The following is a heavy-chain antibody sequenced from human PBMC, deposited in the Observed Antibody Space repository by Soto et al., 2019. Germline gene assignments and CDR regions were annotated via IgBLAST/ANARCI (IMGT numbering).Heavy chain of an antibody. D-gene: IGHD6-13*01. Sequence: GSLGLACAASGFTFSSYGIHGVRQAPGKGLEWVAFISYDGTNEYYADSVKGRITISRDNSKNTVYLQMNSLRAEDTAVYYCAKRFSGSSSWYYFDYWGQGTLVTVSS. CDR2: ISYDGTNE. CDR3: AKRFSGSSSWYYFDY. V-gene: IGHV3-30*02. J-gene: IGHJ4*02. CDR1: GFTFSSYG.